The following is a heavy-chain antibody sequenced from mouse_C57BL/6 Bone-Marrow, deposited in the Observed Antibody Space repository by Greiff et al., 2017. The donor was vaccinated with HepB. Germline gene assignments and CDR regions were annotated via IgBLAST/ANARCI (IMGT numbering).Heavy chain of an antibody. Sequence: VQLQQSGPELVKPGASVKMSCKASGYTFTDYNMHWVKQSHGKSLEWIGYINPNNGGTSYNQKFKGKATLTVNKSSSTAYMELRSLTSADSAVYYCARKGDHYYGSSYYFDYWGQGTTLTVSS. J-gene: IGHJ2*01. CDR3: ARKGDHYYGSSYYFDY. V-gene: IGHV1-22*01. CDR1: GYTFTDYN. D-gene: IGHD1-1*01. CDR2: INPNNGGT.